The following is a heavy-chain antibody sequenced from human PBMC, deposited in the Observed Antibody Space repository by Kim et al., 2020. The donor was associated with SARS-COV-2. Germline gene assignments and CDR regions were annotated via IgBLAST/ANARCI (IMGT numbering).Heavy chain of an antibody. D-gene: IGHD3-22*01. CDR3: ARGPAYYYDSSGYWVFDY. Sequence: GGSLRLSCAASGFTFSSYSMNWVRQAPGKGLEWVSSISSSSSYIYYADSVKGRFTISRDNAKNSLYLQMNSLRAEDTAVYYCARGPAYYYDSSGYWVFDYWGQGTLVTVSS. J-gene: IGHJ4*02. CDR2: ISSSSSYI. CDR1: GFTFSSYS. V-gene: IGHV3-21*01.